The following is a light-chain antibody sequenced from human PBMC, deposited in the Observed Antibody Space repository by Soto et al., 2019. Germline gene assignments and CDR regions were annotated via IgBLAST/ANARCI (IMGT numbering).Light chain of an antibody. CDR1: QDISNY. CDR3: QKYNSALT. Sequence: DIQMTQSPSSLSESVGDRITITCRASQDISNYLAWYKQKPGKVPKLLIYSASTLQSGVPSRFSGSGSGTDFTLTIRSLQPEDVATYFCQKYNSALTFGQGTRVEIK. J-gene: IGKJ5*01. V-gene: IGKV1-27*01. CDR2: SAS.